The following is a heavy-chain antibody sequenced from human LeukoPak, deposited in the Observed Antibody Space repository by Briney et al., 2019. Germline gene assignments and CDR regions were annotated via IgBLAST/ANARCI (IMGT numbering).Heavy chain of an antibody. Sequence: PSETLSLICTVSGGSISSSSYYWGWIRQPPGKGLEWIGSIYYTRSTYYNPSLKSRVTISVDTSKNQFSLKLTSVTAADTAVYYCARGVTMIVVVIHDWYFDLWGRGTLVTVSS. D-gene: IGHD3-22*01. CDR2: IYYTRST. J-gene: IGHJ2*01. CDR1: GGSISSSSYY. CDR3: ARGVTMIVVVIHDWYFDL. V-gene: IGHV4-39*01.